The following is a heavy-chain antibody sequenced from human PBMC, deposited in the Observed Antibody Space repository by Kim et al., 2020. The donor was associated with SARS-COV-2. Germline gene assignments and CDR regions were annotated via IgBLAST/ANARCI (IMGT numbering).Heavy chain of an antibody. D-gene: IGHD5-12*01. CDR3: AKDIITRDIVATSGD. CDR1: GFTFDDYA. V-gene: IGHV3-9*01. CDR2: ISWNSGSI. Sequence: GGSLRLSCAASGFTFDDYAMHWVRQAPGKGLEWVSGISWNSGSIGYADSVKGRFTISRDNAKNSLYLQMNSLRAEDTALYYCAKDIITRDIVATSGDWGQGTLVTVSS. J-gene: IGHJ4*02.